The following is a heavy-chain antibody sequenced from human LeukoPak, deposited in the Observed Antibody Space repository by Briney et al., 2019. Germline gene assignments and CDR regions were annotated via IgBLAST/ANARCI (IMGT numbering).Heavy chain of an antibody. V-gene: IGHV3-23*01. Sequence: GGSLRLSCAASGFTFNSYAMYWVRQAPGKGLEWVSGIFGSGGSAHYADSVKGRFTISRDNSKNTVYLQMDSLRVEDTAVYYCGRTTAGYSSGRYPGWPVDYWGQGTLVTVSS. D-gene: IGHD6-19*01. CDR1: GFTFNSYA. J-gene: IGHJ4*02. CDR2: IFGSGGSA. CDR3: GRTTAGYSSGRYPGWPVDY.